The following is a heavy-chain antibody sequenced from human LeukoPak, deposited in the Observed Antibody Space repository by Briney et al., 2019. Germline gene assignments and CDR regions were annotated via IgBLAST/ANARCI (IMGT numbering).Heavy chain of an antibody. Sequence: ASVKVSCKASGYTFTSYGISWVRQAPGQGLEWMGWISTYNGNTNYAQKLQGRVTMTTDTSTSTAYLELRSLRSDDTAVYYCATAYGSGSSPEYWGQGTLVTVSS. D-gene: IGHD3-10*01. CDR2: ISTYNGNT. CDR3: ATAYGSGSSPEY. V-gene: IGHV1-18*01. J-gene: IGHJ4*02. CDR1: GYTFTSYG.